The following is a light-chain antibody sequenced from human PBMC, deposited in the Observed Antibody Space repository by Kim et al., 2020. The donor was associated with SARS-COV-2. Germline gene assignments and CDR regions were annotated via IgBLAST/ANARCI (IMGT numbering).Light chain of an antibody. CDR1: ETIRSGY. CDR2: GSS. J-gene: IGKJ2*01. V-gene: IGKV3-20*01. CDR3: QLYGSPPFT. Sequence: TTGQRANPSCTATETIRSGYLAWYQQRRGQAPRLLIYGSSSRATGIPDSFSGSGAGTDFTLTISRLEPEDFAVYYCQLYGSPPFTFGQGTKLDI.